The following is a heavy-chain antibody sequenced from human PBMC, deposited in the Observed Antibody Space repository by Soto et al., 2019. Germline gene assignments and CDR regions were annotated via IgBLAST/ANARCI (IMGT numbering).Heavy chain of an antibody. CDR3: AKSAPTLGYCSGGSCLAFDI. D-gene: IGHD2-15*01. CDR1: GFTFSSYA. Sequence: GGSLRLSCAASGFTFSSYAMSWVRQAPGKGLEWVSAISGSGGSTYYADSVKGRFTISRDNSKNTRYLQMNSLRAEDTAVYYGAKSAPTLGYCSGGSCLAFDIWGQGTMVTVSS. V-gene: IGHV3-23*01. J-gene: IGHJ3*02. CDR2: ISGSGGST.